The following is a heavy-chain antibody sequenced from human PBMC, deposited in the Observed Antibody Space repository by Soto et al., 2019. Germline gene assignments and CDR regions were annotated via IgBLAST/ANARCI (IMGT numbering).Heavy chain of an antibody. J-gene: IGHJ4*02. Sequence: QITLKESGPTLVKPTQTLTLTCTFSGLSLSTSGVGVGWIRQPPGKALEWLALIYWDDDKRYSPSLKSRLTITKDTSKNQVVLIMTNMDPLYITSYYCLLFTNGWIGWYWGQGTLVTVSS. CDR2: IYWDDDK. D-gene: IGHD6-19*01. CDR3: LLFTNGWIGWY. V-gene: IGHV2-5*02. CDR1: GLSLSTSGVG.